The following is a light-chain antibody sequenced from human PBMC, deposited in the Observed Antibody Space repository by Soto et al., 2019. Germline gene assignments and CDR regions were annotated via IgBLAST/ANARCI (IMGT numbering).Light chain of an antibody. J-gene: IGKJ5*01. CDR2: VAS. CDR3: QQYDTAPIT. V-gene: IGKV3-20*01. Sequence: ENVLSQFPGSLSLSPGERATLSCTASQSVTSNYLAWYQQRPGQAPRLLIYVASVRDTGIPDRFSGSGSGADFTLTISRLEPEDFAIYYCQQYDTAPITFGQGTRLEIK. CDR1: QSVTSNY.